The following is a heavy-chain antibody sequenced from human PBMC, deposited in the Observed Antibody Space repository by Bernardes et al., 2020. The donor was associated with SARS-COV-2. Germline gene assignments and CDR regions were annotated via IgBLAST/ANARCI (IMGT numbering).Heavy chain of an antibody. J-gene: IGHJ5*02. CDR1: GGTFSSYG. V-gene: IGHV1-69*04. CDR2: IIPILDIA. Sequence: SVKVSCRASGGTFSSYGINWVRQAPGQGLEWMGRIIPILDIANYAQNFQGRVTITADISTTTAYMELSSLRSEDTAVYYCARDSTPIHLVGVTNPLWFDPWGQGTLVTVSS. D-gene: IGHD1-26*01. CDR3: ARDSTPIHLVGVTNPLWFDP.